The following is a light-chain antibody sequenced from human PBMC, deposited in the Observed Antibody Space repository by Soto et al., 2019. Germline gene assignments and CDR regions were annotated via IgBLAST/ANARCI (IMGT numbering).Light chain of an antibody. CDR3: QPDHNWPLN. CDR1: QSINSE. V-gene: IGKV3-15*01. J-gene: IGKJ2*01. Sequence: EIVMTQSPATLSLSPGERAALSCRASQSINSELAWYQQKPGQPPRLLIYGASTRATSVPGRFTGSESVSEFPLTNNGLQSEDFADYYCQPDHNWPLNFGQGTRLEI. CDR2: GAS.